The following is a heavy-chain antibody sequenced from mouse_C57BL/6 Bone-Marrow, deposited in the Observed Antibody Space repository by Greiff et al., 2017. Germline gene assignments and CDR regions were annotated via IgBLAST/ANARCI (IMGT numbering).Heavy chain of an antibody. CDR2: ISGGGGNT. Sequence: EVQRVESGGGLVKPGGSLKLSCAASGFTFSSYTMSWVRQTPEKRLEWVATISGGGGNTYYPDSVKGRVTISRDNAKNTLYLQMSSLRSEDTALYYCAKRGLYSFDYWGQGTTLTVSS. D-gene: IGHD2-1*01. V-gene: IGHV5-9*01. CDR3: AKRGLYSFDY. J-gene: IGHJ2*01. CDR1: GFTFSSYT.